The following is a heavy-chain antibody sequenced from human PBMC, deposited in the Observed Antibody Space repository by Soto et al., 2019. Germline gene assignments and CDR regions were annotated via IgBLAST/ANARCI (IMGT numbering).Heavy chain of an antibody. CDR3: ARHPQVRYCSSTSCYGRYYGMDV. D-gene: IGHD2-2*01. CDR2: IYPGDSDT. CDR1: GYSFTSYW. J-gene: IGHJ6*02. Sequence: LGESLKISCKGSGYSFTSYWIGWVRQMPGKGLEWMGIIYPGDSDTRYSPSFQGQVTISADKSISTAYLQWSSLKASDTAMYYCARHPQVRYCSSTSCYGRYYGMDVWGQGTTVTVSS. V-gene: IGHV5-51*01.